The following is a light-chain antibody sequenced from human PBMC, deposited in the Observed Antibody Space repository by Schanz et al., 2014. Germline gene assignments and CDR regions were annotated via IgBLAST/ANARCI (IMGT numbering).Light chain of an antibody. J-gene: IGKJ1*01. V-gene: IGKV3-20*01. CDR3: QQYDNSPPWT. CDR1: QSVAGSY. CDR2: GVT. Sequence: EIVLTQSPGTLSLSPGERATLSCRASQSVAGSYLAWYQQRPGQAPRLLIYGVTSRATGIPDRFSGSGSGTDFTLTISRLEPEDFAVYYCQQYDNSPPWTFGQGTKVEIK.